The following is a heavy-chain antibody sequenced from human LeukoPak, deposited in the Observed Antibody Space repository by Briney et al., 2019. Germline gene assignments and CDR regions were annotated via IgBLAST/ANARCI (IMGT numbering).Heavy chain of an antibody. V-gene: IGHV3-30*18. J-gene: IGHJ6*02. CDR1: GFTFSSYG. D-gene: IGHD2-2*01. Sequence: QPGGSLRLSCAASGFTFSSYGMHWVRQAPGKGLEWVAVISYDGSNKYYADSVKGRFTISRDNSKNTLYLQMNSLRAEDTAVYYCAKVVAHCSSTSCSVDLYYYYGMDVWGQGTTVTVSS. CDR3: AKVVAHCSSTSCSVDLYYYYGMDV. CDR2: ISYDGSNK.